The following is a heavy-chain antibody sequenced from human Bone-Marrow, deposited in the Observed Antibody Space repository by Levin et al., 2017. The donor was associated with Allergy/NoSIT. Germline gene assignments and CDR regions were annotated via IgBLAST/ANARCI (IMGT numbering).Heavy chain of an antibody. CDR2: IWYDGSNK. Sequence: GGSLRLSCAASGFTFSSYGMHWVRQAPGKGLEWVAVIWYDGSNKYYADSVKGRFTISRDNSKNTLYLQMNSLRAEDTAVYYCAGTNDSSGYYTDNWFDPWGQGTLVTVSS. J-gene: IGHJ5*02. CDR1: GFTFSSYG. V-gene: IGHV3-33*01. CDR3: AGTNDSSGYYTDNWFDP. D-gene: IGHD3-22*01.